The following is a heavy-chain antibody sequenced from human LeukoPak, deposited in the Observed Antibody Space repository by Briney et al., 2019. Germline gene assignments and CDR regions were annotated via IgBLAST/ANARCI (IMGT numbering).Heavy chain of an antibody. V-gene: IGHV4-59*01. CDR3: ARSQYRADAFDI. D-gene: IGHD2-2*01. J-gene: IGHJ3*02. CDR1: GGSISSYY. CDR2: IYYSGST. Sequence: PSETLSLTCTVSGGSISSYYWSWIRQPPGKGLEWIGYIYYSGSTNYNPSLKSRVTISVDTSKNQFSLKLSSVTAADTAVYYCARSQYRADAFDIWGQGTIVTVSS.